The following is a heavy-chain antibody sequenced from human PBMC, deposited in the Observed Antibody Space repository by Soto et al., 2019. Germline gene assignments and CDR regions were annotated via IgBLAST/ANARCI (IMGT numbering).Heavy chain of an antibody. J-gene: IGHJ4*02. CDR2: INHSGST. CDR3: ATYYDFWRAGYFDY. D-gene: IGHD3-3*01. V-gene: IGHV4-34*01. Sequence: SETLSLTCAVYGGSFSGYYWSWIRQPPGKGLEWIGEINHSGSTNYNPSLKSRVTISVDTSKNQFSLKLSSVTAADTAVYYCATYYDFWRAGYFDYWGQGTLVTVSS. CDR1: GGSFSGYY.